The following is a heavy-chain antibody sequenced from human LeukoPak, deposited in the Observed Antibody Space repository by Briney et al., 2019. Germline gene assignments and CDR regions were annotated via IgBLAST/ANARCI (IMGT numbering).Heavy chain of an antibody. CDR2: IYNHGRT. Sequence: KPSETLSLTCIVSGGSIDYYNWIRQPPGKGLEWIGVIYNHGRTEYNPSLKSRVTISLDTSNSQVSLKLNSVTPADTAVYFCARGLAGRSSGAIYFDLWGRGTLVTVSS. CDR3: ARGLAGRSSGAIYFDL. V-gene: IGHV4-59*01. CDR1: GGSIDY. J-gene: IGHJ2*01. D-gene: IGHD3-10*01.